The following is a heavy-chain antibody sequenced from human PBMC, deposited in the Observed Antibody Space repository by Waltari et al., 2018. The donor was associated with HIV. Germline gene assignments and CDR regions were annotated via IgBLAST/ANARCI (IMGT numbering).Heavy chain of an antibody. V-gene: IGHV3-74*01. J-gene: IGHJ4*02. CDR3: SSLTTRGDFLDL. CDR1: GIPFTTYW. Sequence: EVQLVEFGGGLVQPGGSLTLSCVTSGIPFTTYWMHWVRQAPGKGLEGVSVSKCRESESIYADSVRGRFTISRDNARNTVYLQMTSLRAEDTAVYYCSSLTTRGDFLDLWGRGTLVTVSS. CDR2: SKCRESES. D-gene: IGHD4-17*01.